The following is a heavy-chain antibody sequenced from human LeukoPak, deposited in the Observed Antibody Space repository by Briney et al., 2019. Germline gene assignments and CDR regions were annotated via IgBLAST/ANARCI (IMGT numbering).Heavy chain of an antibody. V-gene: IGHV3-53*01. Sequence: GGSLTLSCAASGFTVSSNYMRCVRQAPGKGLEWVSVIYSGGSTYYADSVKGRFTISRDNSKNTLYLQMNSLRAENTAVYYCARDTVYDSSGYYYEYWGQGTLVTVSS. D-gene: IGHD3-22*01. CDR2: IYSGGST. CDR3: ARDTVYDSSGYYYEY. J-gene: IGHJ4*02. CDR1: GFTVSSNY.